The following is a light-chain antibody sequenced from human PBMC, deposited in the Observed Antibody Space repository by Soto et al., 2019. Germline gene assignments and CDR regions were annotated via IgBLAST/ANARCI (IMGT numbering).Light chain of an antibody. CDR3: FLYYNGSRPVV. V-gene: IGLV7-46*01. Sequence: QAVVTQEPSLTVSPGGTVTLTCDSSTGPVTSGHWPYWLQQKPGQAPRTLIYDTSKKHSWTPARFSGSLLGGKAALTLSGAQPEDEADDYCFLYYNGSRPVVFGGGTQLTVL. CDR1: TGPVTSGHW. J-gene: IGLJ2*01. CDR2: DTS.